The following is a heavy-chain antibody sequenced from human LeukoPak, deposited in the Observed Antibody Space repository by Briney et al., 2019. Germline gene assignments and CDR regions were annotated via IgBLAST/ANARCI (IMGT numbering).Heavy chain of an antibody. CDR1: GFTFSSYA. CDR3: ARAAFSRTIDY. J-gene: IGHJ4*02. CDR2: ISYDGSNK. Sequence: GGSLRLSCAASGFTFSSYAMHWVRQAPGKGLEWVAVISYDGSNKYYADSVKGRFTISRDNSKNTLYLQMNSLRAEDTAVYYCARAAFSRTIDYWGQGTLVTVSS. D-gene: IGHD3-3*02. V-gene: IGHV3-30*04.